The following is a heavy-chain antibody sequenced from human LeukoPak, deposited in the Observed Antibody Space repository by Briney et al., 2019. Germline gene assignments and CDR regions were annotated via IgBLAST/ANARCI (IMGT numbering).Heavy chain of an antibody. CDR2: INGDGTNV. J-gene: IGHJ5*02. V-gene: IGHV3-74*01. CDR1: GFIFSNYY. CDR3: ARDLGQYYDTSDNWFDP. Sequence: GGSLRLSCAASGFIFSNYYVHWVRQAPGKGLVWVSHINGDGTNVNYADSVKGRFTISRDNAKNTLNLQMNSLRAEDTAVYYCARDLGQYYDTSDNWFDPWGQGTLVTVSS. D-gene: IGHD3-22*01.